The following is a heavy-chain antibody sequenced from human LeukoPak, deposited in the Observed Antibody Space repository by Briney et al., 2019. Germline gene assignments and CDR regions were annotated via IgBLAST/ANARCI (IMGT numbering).Heavy chain of an antibody. D-gene: IGHD2-2*03. J-gene: IGHJ4*02. CDR2: ISYDGSNK. CDR3: ARVDV. V-gene: IGHV3-30*04. CDR1: GFTFSSYA. Sequence: GRSLRLSCAASGFTFSSYAMHWVRQAPGKGLEWVAVISYDGSNKYYADSVKGRFTISRDNSKNTQYLQMNSLRAEDTAVYYCARVDVWGQGTLVTVSS.